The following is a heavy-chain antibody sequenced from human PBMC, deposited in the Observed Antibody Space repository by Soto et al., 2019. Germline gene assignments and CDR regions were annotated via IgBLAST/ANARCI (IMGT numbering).Heavy chain of an antibody. CDR3: AKEAGSAYYGMDV. Sequence: GESLKISCKGSGYSFSNTWINWVRQMPGKGLEWMAIIYPGNSETRYSPSFQGQVTISADTSINTACLRWSSLKASDTATYYCAKEAGSAYYGMDVWGQGTTVTVSS. CDR2: IYPGNSET. J-gene: IGHJ6*02. V-gene: IGHV5-51*01. D-gene: IGHD6-19*01. CDR1: GYSFSNTW.